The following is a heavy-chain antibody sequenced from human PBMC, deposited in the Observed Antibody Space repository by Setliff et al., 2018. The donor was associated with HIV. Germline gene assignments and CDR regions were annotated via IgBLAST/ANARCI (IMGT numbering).Heavy chain of an antibody. CDR2: INHGGST. D-gene: IGHD3-3*01. V-gene: IGHV4-34*01. CDR1: GGSFSGYY. J-gene: IGHJ4*01. CDR3: ARSGGVQFLEWLSNY. Sequence: NPSETLSLTCAVYGGSFSGYYWSWIRQPPGKGLEWIGKINHGGSTYYNPSLKSRVTISVDTSKNLFSLKVTSVTAADTAVYYCARSGGVQFLEWLSNYWGHGTLVTVSS.